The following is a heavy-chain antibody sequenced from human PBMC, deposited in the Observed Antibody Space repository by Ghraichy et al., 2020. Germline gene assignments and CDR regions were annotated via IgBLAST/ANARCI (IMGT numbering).Heavy chain of an antibody. V-gene: IGHV4-39*01. Sequence: SETLSLTCTVSGGSISSSTYYWGWIRQSPGKGLEWIGSIYYSGNTYYNPSLKSRVTISVDTSSNQFSLWLSSVTAADTAVYYCTRGRRRGYYQYEMDVWGQGTTGTVSS. CDR1: GGSISSSTYY. CDR3: TRGRRRGYYQYEMDV. D-gene: IGHD3-10*01. CDR2: IYYSGNT. J-gene: IGHJ6*02.